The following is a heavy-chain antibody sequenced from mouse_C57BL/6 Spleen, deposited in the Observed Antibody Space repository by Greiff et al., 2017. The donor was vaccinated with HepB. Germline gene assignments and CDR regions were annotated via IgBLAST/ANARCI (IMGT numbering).Heavy chain of an antibody. V-gene: IGHV1-52*01. Sequence: QVQLQQPGAELVRPGSSVKLSCKASGYTFTSYWMHWVKQRPIQGLEWIGNIDPSDSETHYNQKFKDKATLTVDKSSSTAYMQLSSLTSEDSAVYYCASGWGYDGYYGGWFAYWGQGTLVTVSA. CDR2: IDPSDSET. CDR3: ASGWGYDGYYGGWFAY. D-gene: IGHD2-3*01. CDR1: GYTFTSYW. J-gene: IGHJ3*01.